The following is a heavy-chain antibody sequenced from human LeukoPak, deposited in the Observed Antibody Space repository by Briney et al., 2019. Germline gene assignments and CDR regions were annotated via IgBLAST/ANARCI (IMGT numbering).Heavy chain of an antibody. CDR2: IYYSGST. CDR3: ARGLLYYDILTGYYGGFDY. CDR1: GGSISSYY. J-gene: IGHJ4*02. Sequence: SETLSLTCTVSGGSISSYYWSWIRQPPGKGLEWIGYIYYSGSTNYNPSLKSRVTISVDTSKNQFSLKLSSVTAADTAVYYCARGLLYYDILTGYYGGFDYWGQGTLVTVSS. D-gene: IGHD3-9*01. V-gene: IGHV4-59*12.